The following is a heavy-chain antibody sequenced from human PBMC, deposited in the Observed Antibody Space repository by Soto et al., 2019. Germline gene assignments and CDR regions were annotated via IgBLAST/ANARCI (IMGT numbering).Heavy chain of an antibody. Sequence: QVQLVQSGAEVKKPGSSVKVSCKASGGTFSSYAISWVRQAPGQGLEWMGGIIPIFGTANYAQKFQGRVTITADESTSTAYMELSSLRSEDTAVYYCARTGEVMTTVLTPGWYFDLWGRGTLVTVS. CDR1: GGTFSSYA. D-gene: IGHD4-17*01. CDR3: ARTGEVMTTVLTPGWYFDL. V-gene: IGHV1-69*12. J-gene: IGHJ2*01. CDR2: IIPIFGTA.